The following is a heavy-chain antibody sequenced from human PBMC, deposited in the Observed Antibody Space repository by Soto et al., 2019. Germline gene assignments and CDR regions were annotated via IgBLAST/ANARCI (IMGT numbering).Heavy chain of an antibody. Sequence: GGSLRLSCAASGFSFSNYAMNWVRQAPGKGLEWVSGISGGGGTTDYADSVKGRFTISRGNSKNTLYLQMNSLRAEDTALYYCAKARGYGSVSRGDYSDYWGQGTLVTVSS. CDR2: ISGGGGTT. D-gene: IGHD6-19*01. CDR1: GFSFSNYA. CDR3: AKARGYGSVSRGDYSDY. J-gene: IGHJ4*02. V-gene: IGHV3-23*01.